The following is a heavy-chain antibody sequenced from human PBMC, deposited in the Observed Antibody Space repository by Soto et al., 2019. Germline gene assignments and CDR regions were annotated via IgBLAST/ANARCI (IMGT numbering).Heavy chain of an antibody. V-gene: IGHV4-59*01. CDR2: IYYSGST. CDR3: ARASGCSDGSCAFDP. J-gene: IGHJ5*02. D-gene: IGHD2-15*01. CDR1: GGSISTYY. Sequence: PSETLSLTCTVSGGSISTYYWSWIRQPPGKGLEWIGYIYYSGSTNYNPSLESRVTISVDTSKNQFSLKLSSVTAADTAVYYCARASGCSDGSCAFDPWGQGILVTVSS.